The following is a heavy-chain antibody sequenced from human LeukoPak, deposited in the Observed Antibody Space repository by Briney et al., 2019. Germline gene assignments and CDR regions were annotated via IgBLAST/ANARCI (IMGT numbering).Heavy chain of an antibody. CDR2: INHSGST. Sequence: KASETLSLTCAVYGGSFSGYYWSWIRQPPGKGLEWIGEINHSGSTNYNPSLKSRVTISVDTSKNQFSLKLSSVTAADTAVYYCARTPPYYDILTGYSNKLFDYWGQGTLVTVSS. J-gene: IGHJ4*02. D-gene: IGHD3-9*01. CDR3: ARTPPYYDILTGYSNKLFDY. V-gene: IGHV4-34*01. CDR1: GGSFSGYY.